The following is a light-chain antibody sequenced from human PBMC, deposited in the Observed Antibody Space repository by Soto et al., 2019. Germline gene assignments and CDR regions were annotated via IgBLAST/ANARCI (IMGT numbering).Light chain of an antibody. CDR2: GNN. CDR3: QSFDSSLSALYV. J-gene: IGLJ1*01. V-gene: IGLV1-40*01. CDR1: TSD. Sequence: QSVLTQPPSVSGAPGQRVTISCIGATSDVHWYQHLPGTAPKLLIYGNNNRPSGVPDRFSGSKSGTSASLAITGLQAEDEDDYYCQSFDSSLSALYVFGTGTQLTVL.